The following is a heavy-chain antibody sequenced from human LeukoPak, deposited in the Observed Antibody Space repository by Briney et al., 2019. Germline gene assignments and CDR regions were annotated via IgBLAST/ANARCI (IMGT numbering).Heavy chain of an antibody. CDR1: GFTFSDYY. CDR3: ARGWVEWLLNPDAFDI. Sequence: GGSLRLSCAASGFTFSDYYTSWIRHAPGKGLEWVSYISSSGSTIYYADSVKGRFTISRDNAKNSLYLQMNSLRAEDTGVYYCARGWVEWLLNPDAFDIWGQGTMVSVSS. D-gene: IGHD3-3*01. V-gene: IGHV3-11*01. J-gene: IGHJ3*02. CDR2: ISSSGSTI.